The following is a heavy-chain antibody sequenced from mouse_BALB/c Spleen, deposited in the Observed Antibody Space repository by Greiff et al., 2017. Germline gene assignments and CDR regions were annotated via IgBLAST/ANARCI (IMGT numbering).Heavy chain of an antibody. V-gene: IGHV5-6-5*01. CDR2: ISSGGST. Sequence: EVQLVESGGGLVKPGGSLKLSCAASGFTFSSYAMSWVRQTPEKRLEWVASISSGGSTYYPDSVKGRFTISRDNARNILYLQMSSLRSEDTAMYYCAREDYGSSYEMDYWGQGTSVTVSS. J-gene: IGHJ4*01. CDR3: AREDYGSSYEMDY. D-gene: IGHD1-1*01. CDR1: GFTFSSYA.